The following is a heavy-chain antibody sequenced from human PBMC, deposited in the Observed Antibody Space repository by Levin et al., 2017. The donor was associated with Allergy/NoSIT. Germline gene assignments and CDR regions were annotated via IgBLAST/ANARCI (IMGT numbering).Heavy chain of an antibody. CDR1: GLTFTDYG. J-gene: IGHJ4*02. Sequence: GGSLRLSCTASGLTFTDYGVHWVRQAPDKGLEWVAIITSDGSHKYYADSVRGRFTISRDNSRNTVYLQMNSLRVEDTAVYFCAALGSFDYWGLRTLVTVSS. CDR2: ITSDGSHK. CDR3: AALGSFDY. D-gene: IGHD3-16*01. V-gene: IGHV3-30*03.